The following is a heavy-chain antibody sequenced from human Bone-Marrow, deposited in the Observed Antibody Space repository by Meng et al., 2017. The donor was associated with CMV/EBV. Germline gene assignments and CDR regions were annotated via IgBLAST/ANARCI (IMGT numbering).Heavy chain of an antibody. CDR1: GGSISSSSYY. V-gene: IGHV4-39*01. J-gene: IGHJ6*02. Sequence: SETLSLTCTVSGGSISSSSYYWGWIRQPPGKGLEWIGSIYYSGSTYYNPSLKSRVTISVDTSKNQFSLKLSSVTAADTAVYYCARFEDDILTGYYNGMDVWGQGTTVTVSS. CDR2: IYYSGST. CDR3: ARFEDDILTGYYNGMDV. D-gene: IGHD3-9*01.